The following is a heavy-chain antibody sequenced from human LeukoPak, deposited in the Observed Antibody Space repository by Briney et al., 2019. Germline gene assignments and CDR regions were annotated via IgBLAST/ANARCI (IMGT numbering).Heavy chain of an antibody. Sequence: GGSLRLSCTASGFTFSYFTMHWVRQAPGKGLEWVSSISSSRSYIYYADSVKGRFTISRDNAKNSLYLQMNGLRAKDTAVYYCARDRRGYSYGSHIFDYWGQGILVTVSS. CDR2: ISSSRSYI. J-gene: IGHJ4*02. CDR1: GFTFSYFT. V-gene: IGHV3-21*01. CDR3: ARDRRGYSYGSHIFDY. D-gene: IGHD5-18*01.